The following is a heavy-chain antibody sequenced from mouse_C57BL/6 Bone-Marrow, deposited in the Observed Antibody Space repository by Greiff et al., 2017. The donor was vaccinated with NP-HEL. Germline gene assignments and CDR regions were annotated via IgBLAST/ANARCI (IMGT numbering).Heavy chain of an antibody. CDR3: ARGLRRAMDY. CDR2: ISNGCGST. Sequence: DVMLVESGGGLVQPGGSLKLSCAASGFTFSDYYMYWVRQTPEKRLEWVAYISNGCGSTYYPDTVKGRFTISRDNAKNTLYLQMSRLKSEDTAMYYCARGLRRAMDYWGQGTSVTVSS. V-gene: IGHV5-12*01. J-gene: IGHJ4*01. CDR1: GFTFSDYY. D-gene: IGHD2-4*01.